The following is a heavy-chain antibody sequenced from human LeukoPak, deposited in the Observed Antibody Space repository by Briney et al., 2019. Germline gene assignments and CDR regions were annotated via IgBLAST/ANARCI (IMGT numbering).Heavy chain of an antibody. V-gene: IGHV4-31*03. Sequence: PSETLSLTCTVSGGSISSGGYYWSWIRQHPGKGLEWIGYIYYSGTIYYNPSLKSRVTISVDTSKNQFSLKLSSVTAADTAVYYCARGPRYDSSGCFLDYWGQGSLVTVSS. D-gene: IGHD3-22*01. CDR1: GGSISSGGYY. CDR3: ARGPRYDSSGCFLDY. CDR2: IYYSGTI. J-gene: IGHJ4*02.